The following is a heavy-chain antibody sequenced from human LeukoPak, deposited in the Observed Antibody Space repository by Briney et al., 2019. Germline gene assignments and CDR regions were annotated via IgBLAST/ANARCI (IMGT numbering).Heavy chain of an antibody. Sequence: PGGSLRLSCAASGFTFSSYEMNWVRQAPGKGLEWVSYISSSGSTIYYPDSVKGRFTISRDNAKNSLYLQMNSLRAEDTAVYYCARDRSVVVAANPYNWFDPWGQGTLVTVSS. CDR2: ISSSGSTI. CDR3: ARDRSVVVAANPYNWFDP. V-gene: IGHV3-48*03. D-gene: IGHD2-15*01. CDR1: GFTFSSYE. J-gene: IGHJ5*02.